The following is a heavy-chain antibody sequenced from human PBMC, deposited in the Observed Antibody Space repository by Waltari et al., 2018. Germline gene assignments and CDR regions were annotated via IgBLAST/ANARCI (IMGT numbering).Heavy chain of an antibody. Sequence: EVQLLESGGGLVQPGGSLRLSCAASGFTFREFWMSWVRQAPGKGLEWVANIKQDGSDKYYVESVKGRFTISRDNANNLLFLQMNSLRVDDTALYYCSSMDFWGKGTTVIVSS. CDR3: SSMDF. CDR1: GFTFREFW. V-gene: IGHV3-7*01. CDR2: IKQDGSDK. J-gene: IGHJ6*03.